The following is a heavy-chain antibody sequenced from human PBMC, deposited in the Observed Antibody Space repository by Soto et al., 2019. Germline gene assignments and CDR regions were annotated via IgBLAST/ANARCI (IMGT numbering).Heavy chain of an antibody. Sequence: SETLSLTCTVSGGSISSYYWSWIRQPPGKGLEWIGYIYYSGSTYYNPSLKSRVTISVDTSKNQFSLKLSSVTAADTAVYYCARRLVRGVNTDPYYFDYWGQGTLVTVSS. CDR3: ARRLVRGVNTDPYYFDY. J-gene: IGHJ4*02. V-gene: IGHV4-59*04. CDR2: IYYSGST. CDR1: GGSISSYY. D-gene: IGHD3-10*01.